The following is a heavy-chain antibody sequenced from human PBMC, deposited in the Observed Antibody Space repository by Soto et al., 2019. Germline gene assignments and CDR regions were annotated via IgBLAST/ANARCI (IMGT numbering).Heavy chain of an antibody. CDR3: ASSAMVAY. CDR1: GFTFSSYW. Sequence: EVQLVESGGGLVQPGGSLRLSCAASGFTFSSYWMSWVRQAPVKGLEWVASINQDGSEKYYVDSVKGRFTISRDNAKNSLYFQMNSLRAEDAAVYYCASSAMVAYWGQGTLVTVSS. D-gene: IGHD5-18*01. J-gene: IGHJ4*02. CDR2: INQDGSEK. V-gene: IGHV3-7*01.